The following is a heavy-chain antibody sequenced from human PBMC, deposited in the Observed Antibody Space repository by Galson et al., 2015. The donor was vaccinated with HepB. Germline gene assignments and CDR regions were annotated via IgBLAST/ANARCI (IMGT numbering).Heavy chain of an antibody. CDR3: ARDRDMVLEWSAGDFYQYYGLDV. CDR1: GFSFSNYA. J-gene: IGHJ6*02. CDR2: ISYDGTNK. Sequence: SLRLSCAASGFSFSNYAFHWVRQAPGKGLEWVSVISYDGTNKYNADSVKGRFTISRDNSKNTVYLQMSSLRPEDTAVYYCARDRDMVLEWSAGDFYQYYGLDVWGQGTAVTVSS. V-gene: IGHV3-30-3*01. D-gene: IGHD3-3*01.